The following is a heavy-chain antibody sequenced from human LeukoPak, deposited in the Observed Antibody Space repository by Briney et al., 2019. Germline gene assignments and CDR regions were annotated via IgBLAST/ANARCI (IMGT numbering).Heavy chain of an antibody. V-gene: IGHV3-48*03. Sequence: GGSLRLSCAASGFTFSSYEMNWVRQAPGKGLEWVSYISSSGSTIYYADSVKGRFTISRDNAKNSLYLQMNSLRAEDTAVYYCARDWSTGYYGSGSYYNGPAPFDYWGQGTLVTVSS. J-gene: IGHJ4*02. D-gene: IGHD3-10*01. CDR2: ISSSGSTI. CDR1: GFTFSSYE. CDR3: ARDWSTGYYGSGSYYNGPAPFDY.